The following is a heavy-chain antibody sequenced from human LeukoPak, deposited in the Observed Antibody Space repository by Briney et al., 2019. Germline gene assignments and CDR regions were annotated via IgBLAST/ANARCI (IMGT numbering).Heavy chain of an antibody. Sequence: GGSLRLSCAASGFTFSSYSMNWVRQAPGKGLEWVSRIRSDGSDTRYAESVKGRFTISRDNAKNTLYLQMNSLRAEDTAVYYCARDWFHAIDYWGQGTLVTVSS. D-gene: IGHD2/OR15-2a*01. CDR1: GFTFSSYS. V-gene: IGHV3-74*01. J-gene: IGHJ4*02. CDR2: IRSDGSDT. CDR3: ARDWFHAIDY.